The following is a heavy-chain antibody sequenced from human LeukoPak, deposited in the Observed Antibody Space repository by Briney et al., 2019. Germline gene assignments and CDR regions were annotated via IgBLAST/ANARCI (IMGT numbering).Heavy chain of an antibody. CDR2: IHYSGTT. V-gene: IGHV4-59*01. CDR1: GGSISSYY. CDR3: AREYCSATVRPPGD. J-gene: IGHJ4*02. D-gene: IGHD2-15*01. Sequence: SETLSLTCTVSGGSISSYYWSWIQQPPGKGLEWIGYIHYSGTTDYNPSLKSRVIISVDTSKNQFSLKLRSVAAADTAVYYCAREYCSATVRPPGDWGQGTLVTVSS.